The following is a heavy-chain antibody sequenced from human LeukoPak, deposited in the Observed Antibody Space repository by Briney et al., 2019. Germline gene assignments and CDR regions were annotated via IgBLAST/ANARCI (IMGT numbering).Heavy chain of an antibody. V-gene: IGHV1-46*01. CDR3: ARDPMIVVVTPGYYFDY. D-gene: IGHD3-22*01. J-gene: IGHJ4*02. CDR1: GYTFTSYY. CDR2: INPSGGST. Sequence: ASVKVSCKASGYTFTSYYMHWVRQAPGQGLEWMGIINPSGGSTSYAQKFQSRVTMTRDTSTSTVYMELSSLRSEDTAVYYCARDPMIVVVTPGYYFDYWGQGTLVTVSS.